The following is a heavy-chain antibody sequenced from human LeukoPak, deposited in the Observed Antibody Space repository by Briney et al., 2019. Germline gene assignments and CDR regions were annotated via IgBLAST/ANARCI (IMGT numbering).Heavy chain of an antibody. CDR3: ASWYYYGSGSYRDSYYYYMDA. V-gene: IGHV4-61*02. CDR1: SGSISSDSYY. CDR2: IYTSGTT. Sequence: SETLSLTCTVSSGSISSDSYYWIWIRQPAGKGLEWIGRIYTSGTTNYNPSLKSRVTMAVDTSKNQFSLKLSSVTAADTAVYYCASWYYYGSGSYRDSYYYYMDAWGKGTTVTVSS. D-gene: IGHD3-10*01. J-gene: IGHJ6*03.